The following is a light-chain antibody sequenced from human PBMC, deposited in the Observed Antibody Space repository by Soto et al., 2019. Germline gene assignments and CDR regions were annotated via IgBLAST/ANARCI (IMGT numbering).Light chain of an antibody. Sequence: QSVLTQPASVSGSPGQSITISCTGTSSDVGGYNYVSWYQQHPGKAPKLMIYDVSNRPSGVSNRFSGSKSGNTASLTISGLQAEDEAEYYCSSYTSSSTHGVFGGGTKVTVL. CDR1: SSDVGGYNY. CDR2: DVS. V-gene: IGLV2-14*01. CDR3: SSYTSSSTHGV. J-gene: IGLJ3*02.